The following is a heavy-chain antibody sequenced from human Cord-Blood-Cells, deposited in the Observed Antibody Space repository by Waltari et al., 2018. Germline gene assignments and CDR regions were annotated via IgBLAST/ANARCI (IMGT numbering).Heavy chain of an antibody. CDR3: AKYSSGWYWYFDL. Sequence: QLQLQESGPGLVKPSETLSLTCTVSGGSISSSSYYWGWIRQPPGKGLEWIGSIYYSGSTYYTPSLKSRVTISVDTSKNQFSLKLSSVTAADTAVYYCAKYSSGWYWYFDLWGRGTLVTVSS. V-gene: IGHV4-39*01. CDR2: IYYSGST. J-gene: IGHJ2*01. CDR1: GGSISSSSYY. D-gene: IGHD6-19*01.